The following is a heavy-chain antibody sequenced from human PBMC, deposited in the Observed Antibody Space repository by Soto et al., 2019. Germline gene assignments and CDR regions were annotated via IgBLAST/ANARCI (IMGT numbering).Heavy chain of an antibody. CDR3: ARGYDSSGSFDY. CDR2: IIPIFGTA. V-gene: IGHV1-69*13. J-gene: IGHJ4*02. CDR1: GGTFSSYA. Sequence: SVKVSCKASGGTFSSYAISWVRQAPGQGLEWMGGIIPIFGTANYAQKFQGRVTITADESTSTTYMELSSLRSGDTAVYYCARGYDSSGSFDYWGQGTLVTVSS. D-gene: IGHD3-22*01.